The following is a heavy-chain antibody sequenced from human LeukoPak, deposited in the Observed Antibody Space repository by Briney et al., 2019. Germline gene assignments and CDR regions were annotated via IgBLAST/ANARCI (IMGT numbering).Heavy chain of an antibody. CDR2: IRYDGNNK. D-gene: IGHD1-7*01. V-gene: IGHV3-30*02. CDR1: GFTFSSYG. J-gene: IGHJ3*02. Sequence: GGSLRLSCAASGFTFSSYGMHWVRQAPGKGLEWVAFIRYDGNNKFYADSVKGRFTISRDNSKNALYLQMNSLRAEDTPDYYCGNIDLTGTRRDASDIGGQGTMVTVSS. CDR3: GNIDLTGTRRDASDI.